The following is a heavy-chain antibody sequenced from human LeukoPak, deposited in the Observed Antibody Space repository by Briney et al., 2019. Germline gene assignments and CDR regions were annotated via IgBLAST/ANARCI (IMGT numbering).Heavy chain of an antibody. CDR2: INCNSGST. CDR3: ARELGGGTTREDWLDP. J-gene: IGHJ5*02. Sequence: GGSVKVSCKASGYTFSDYHIHWVRQAPGQGLEWMACINCNSGSTNYAQEFQGRVTMTRDTSHTTTYMDLSRLTSDDTAVYYCARELGGGTTREDWLDPWGQGTLVTVSS. V-gene: IGHV1-2*02. CDR1: GYTFSDYH. D-gene: IGHD1-1*01.